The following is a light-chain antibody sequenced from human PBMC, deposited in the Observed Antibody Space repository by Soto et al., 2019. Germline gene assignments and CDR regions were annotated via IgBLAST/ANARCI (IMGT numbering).Light chain of an antibody. V-gene: IGKV1-33*01. CDR1: QDISNY. CDR3: QQYDDHPTYT. CDR2: DAS. Sequence: DIQMTQSPSSLSASVGDRVTITCQASQDISNYLNWYQQKPGKAPKLLIYDASNLETGVPSRFSGSGSATHFTFTISSLQPEDIATYYCQQYDDHPTYTFGQWTKLESK. J-gene: IGKJ2*01.